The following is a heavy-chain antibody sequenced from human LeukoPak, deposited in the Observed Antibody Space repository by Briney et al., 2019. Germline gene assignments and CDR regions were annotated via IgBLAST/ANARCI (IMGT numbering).Heavy chain of an antibody. CDR2: ISISGSTM. V-gene: IGHV3-48*03. D-gene: IGHD3-22*01. Sequence: PGGSLRLSCAASRFTFSGYEMNWVRQAPGKGLEWVSYISISGSTMYYADSVKGRFTISGDNSKTSVYLQMSSLRAEDTAVYYCARGGSSGYHYNAFDIWGQGTMVTVSS. CDR1: RFTFSGYE. CDR3: ARGGSSGYHYNAFDI. J-gene: IGHJ3*02.